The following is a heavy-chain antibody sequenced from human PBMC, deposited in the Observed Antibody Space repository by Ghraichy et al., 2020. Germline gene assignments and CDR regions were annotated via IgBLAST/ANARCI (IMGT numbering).Heavy chain of an antibody. CDR3: AKDRGYSYGPEDY. D-gene: IGHD5-18*01. V-gene: IGHV3-23*01. J-gene: IGHJ4*02. CDR2: ISGSGGST. CDR1: GFTFSSYA. Sequence: GESLNISCAASGFTFSSYAMSWVRQAPGKGLEWVSAISGSGGSTYYADSVKGRFTISRDNSKNTLYLQMNSLRAEDTAVYYCAKDRGYSYGPEDYWGQGTLVTVSS.